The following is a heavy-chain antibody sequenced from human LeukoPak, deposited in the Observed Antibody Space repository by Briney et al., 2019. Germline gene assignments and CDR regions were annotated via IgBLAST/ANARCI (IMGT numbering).Heavy chain of an antibody. CDR3: AKGGYSGSRPFSFDY. J-gene: IGHJ4*02. CDR2: IRYDGSNK. Sequence: PGGSLRLSCAASGFTFSSYWMHWVRQAPGKGLEWVAFIRYDGSNKYYADSVKGRFTISRDNSKNTLYLQMNSLRAEDTAVYYCAKGGYSGSRPFSFDYWGQGTLVTVSS. D-gene: IGHD5-12*01. CDR1: GFTFSSYW. V-gene: IGHV3-30*02.